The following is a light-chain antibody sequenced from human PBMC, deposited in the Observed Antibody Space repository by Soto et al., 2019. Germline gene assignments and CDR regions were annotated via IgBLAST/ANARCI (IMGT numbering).Light chain of an antibody. V-gene: IGLV2-18*02. CDR2: EVS. CDR3: SSYTSSSTFVGG. Sequence: QSVLTQPPSVSGSPGQSVTISCTGTSSDVGSYNRVSWYQQPPGTAPKLMIYEVSNRPSGVPDRFSGSKSGNSASLTISGLQAEDEADYYCSSYTSSSTFVGGFGTGTKVTVL. CDR1: SSDVGSYNR. J-gene: IGLJ1*01.